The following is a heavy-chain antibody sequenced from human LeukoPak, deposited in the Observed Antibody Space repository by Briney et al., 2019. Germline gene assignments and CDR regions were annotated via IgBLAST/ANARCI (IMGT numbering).Heavy chain of an antibody. CDR1: GYTFTGYY. CDR3: ARVVGCGGDCYSGISDY. D-gene: IGHD2-21*02. CDR2: INTNTGNP. Sequence: ASVKVSCKASGYTFTGYYMHWVRQAPGQGLEWVGWINTNTGNPTYAQGFTGRFVFSLDTSVSTAYLQISSLKAEDTAVYYCARVVGCGGDCYSGISDYWGQGTLVTVSS. V-gene: IGHV7-4-1*02. J-gene: IGHJ4*02.